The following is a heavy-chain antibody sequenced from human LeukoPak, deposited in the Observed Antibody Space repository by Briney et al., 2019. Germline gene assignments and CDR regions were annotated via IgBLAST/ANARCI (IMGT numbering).Heavy chain of an antibody. D-gene: IGHD2-8*01. Sequence: GGSLRLSCAASGFTFSSYAMTWVRQAPGKGLEWVSTVSGSAGRTDYADSVKGRFTISRDNLKNTLYLQMNGLRAEDTAVYYCAKNRGHCVNGVCHNYYYMDVWGKGTTVTVSS. CDR1: GFTFSSYA. J-gene: IGHJ6*03. CDR2: VSGSAGRT. V-gene: IGHV3-23*01. CDR3: AKNRGHCVNGVCHNYYYMDV.